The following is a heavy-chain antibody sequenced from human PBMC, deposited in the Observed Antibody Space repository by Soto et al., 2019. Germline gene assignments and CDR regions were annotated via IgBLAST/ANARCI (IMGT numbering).Heavy chain of an antibody. CDR2: IKGDGSET. CDR1: GFSLSDYW. J-gene: IGHJ5*02. D-gene: IGHD3-10*01. Sequence: RGSLRLSCAASGFSLSDYWIHWVRQAPGKGLVWLSRIKGDGSETDYADSVRGRFTISRDNAKNTVYLQLNSLRVEDTAVYYCARDYHGSGNPWGQGTPVTVSS. V-gene: IGHV3-74*01. CDR3: ARDYHGSGNP.